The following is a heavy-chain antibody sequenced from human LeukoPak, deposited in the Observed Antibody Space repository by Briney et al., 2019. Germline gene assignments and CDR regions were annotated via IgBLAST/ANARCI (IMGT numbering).Heavy chain of an antibody. Sequence: GRSLRLSCAASGFTFSSYAMHWVRQAPGKGLEWVAVISYDGSNKYYADSVKGRFTISRDNSKNTLYLQMNSLRAEDTAVYYCARGGELERCLFNFDYWGQGTLVTVSS. CDR2: ISYDGSNK. D-gene: IGHD1-1*01. J-gene: IGHJ4*02. CDR1: GFTFSSYA. V-gene: IGHV3-30*04. CDR3: ARGGELERCLFNFDY.